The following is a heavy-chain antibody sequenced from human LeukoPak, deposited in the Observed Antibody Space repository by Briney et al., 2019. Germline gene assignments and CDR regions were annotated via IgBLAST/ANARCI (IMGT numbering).Heavy chain of an antibody. CDR2: IYYSGST. D-gene: IGHD5-12*01. CDR3: ARDRSGYEIGEFDY. CDR1: GGSISSSSYY. V-gene: IGHV4-39*07. J-gene: IGHJ4*02. Sequence: PSETLSLTCTVSGGSISSSSYYWGWIRQPPGKGLEWIGSIYYSGSTYYNPSLKSRVAISVDTSKNQFSLKLSSVTAADTAVYYCARDRSGYEIGEFDYWGQGTLVTVSS.